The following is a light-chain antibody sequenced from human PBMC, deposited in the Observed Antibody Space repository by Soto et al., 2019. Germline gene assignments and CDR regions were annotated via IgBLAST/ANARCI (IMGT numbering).Light chain of an antibody. CDR3: QQYYSTPWT. CDR2: WAS. Sequence: DIVMTQSPDSLAVSLGERATINCKSSQSALYTSKNKNYLAWFRQKPGQPPKLLIYWASTRESGVPDRFSGSGSGTDFSLTISSLQAEDVAVYYCQQYYSTPWTFGQGTTVEIK. V-gene: IGKV4-1*01. CDR1: QSALYTSKNKNY. J-gene: IGKJ1*01.